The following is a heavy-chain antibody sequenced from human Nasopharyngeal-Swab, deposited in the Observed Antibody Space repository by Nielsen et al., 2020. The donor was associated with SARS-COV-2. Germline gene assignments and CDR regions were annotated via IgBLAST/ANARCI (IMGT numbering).Heavy chain of an antibody. CDR1: GGSFSGYY. V-gene: IGHV4-34*01. D-gene: IGHD2-15*01. CDR2: IYYSGST. J-gene: IGHJ6*03. Sequence: SQTLSLTCAVYGGSFSGYYWGWIRQPPGKGLEWIGSIYYSGSTYYNPSLKSRVTISVDTSKNQFSLSLNSVTAADTAVYYCARGLLYDLGFYYYMDVWGKGTTVTVS. CDR3: ARGLLYDLGFYYYMDV.